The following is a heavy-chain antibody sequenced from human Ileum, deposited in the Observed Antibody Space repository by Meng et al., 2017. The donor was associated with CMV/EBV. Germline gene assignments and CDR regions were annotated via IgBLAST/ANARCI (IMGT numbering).Heavy chain of an antibody. CDR2: INPNSGGT. V-gene: IGHV1-2*02. CDR1: GYTFTGYY. Sequence: QGQVVQSGAEMKKPGASGKVSCKASGYTFTGYYMHWVRQAPGQGLEWMGWINPNSGGTNYAQKFQGRVTMTRDTSISTAHMELSRLTSDDTAVYYCARGVQGNTAFHYWGQGTLVTVSS. J-gene: IGHJ4*02. CDR3: ARGVQGNTAFHY. D-gene: IGHD2/OR15-2a*01.